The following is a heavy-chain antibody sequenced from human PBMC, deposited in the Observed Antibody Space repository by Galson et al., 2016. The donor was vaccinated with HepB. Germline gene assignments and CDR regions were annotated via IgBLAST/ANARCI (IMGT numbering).Heavy chain of an antibody. CDR1: GGSISSKNFY. J-gene: IGHJ3*01. D-gene: IGHD3-16*01. Sequence: SETPSLTCTVSGGSISSKNFYWAWIRQPPGKGLEWIGSIFYAGGTYYSPSFKSRVTTSVDTSKNQFSLKLRSVTATDTAVYYCATRSRAWGGAFDVWGQGTMVTVSS. CDR2: IFYAGGT. CDR3: ATRSRAWGGAFDV. V-gene: IGHV4-39*05.